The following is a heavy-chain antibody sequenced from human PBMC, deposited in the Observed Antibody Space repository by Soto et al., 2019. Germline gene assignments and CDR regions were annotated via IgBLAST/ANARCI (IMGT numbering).Heavy chain of an antibody. CDR3: ARAPYYYDSSGALFYFDY. V-gene: IGHV1-2*04. Sequence: QVQLVQSGAEVKKPGASVKVSCKASGYTFTVYYMHWVRQAARQGLEWMGWIHPNSGGTNYAQKFQGWVTMTRDTSISTAYMEPSRLRSDDTAVYYCARAPYYYDSSGALFYFDYWGQGTLVTVSS. CDR1: GYTFTVYY. D-gene: IGHD3-22*01. CDR2: IHPNSGGT. J-gene: IGHJ4*02.